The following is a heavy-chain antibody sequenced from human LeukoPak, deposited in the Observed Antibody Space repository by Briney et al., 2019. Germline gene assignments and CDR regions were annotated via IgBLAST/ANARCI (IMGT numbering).Heavy chain of an antibody. Sequence: PGTSLRLSCAASGFSLTHDAIHWVRQAPGKGLEWVAVVSKDTVTKFYRDSVKGRFTVSTDSSKNTVYLQMTGLRSEDTAVYYCAGDRWRGAPGYFDCWGQGTLVTVSS. CDR1: GFSLTHDA. D-gene: IGHD1-26*01. CDR2: VSKDTVTK. J-gene: IGHJ4*02. CDR3: AGDRWRGAPGYFDC. V-gene: IGHV3-30*03.